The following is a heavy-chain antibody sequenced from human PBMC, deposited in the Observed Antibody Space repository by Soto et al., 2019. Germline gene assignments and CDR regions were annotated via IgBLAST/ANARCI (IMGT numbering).Heavy chain of an antibody. D-gene: IGHD3-10*01. CDR1: GGSMSEYF. J-gene: IGHJ4*02. V-gene: IGHV4-59*01. CDR2: IYYLGST. Sequence: TLSLTCTVSGGSMSEYFWSWIRQSPGKGLEWIGYIYYLGSTDYNPSLKSRVTISVDTSKRQFSLRLTSVTAADTAVYYCARDGYDGSGSPYPAYWGPGTQVTVSS. CDR3: ARDGYDGSGSPYPAY.